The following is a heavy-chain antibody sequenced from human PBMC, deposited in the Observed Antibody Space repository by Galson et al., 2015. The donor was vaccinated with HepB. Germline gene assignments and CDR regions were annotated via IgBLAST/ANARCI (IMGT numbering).Heavy chain of an antibody. D-gene: IGHD5-24*01. V-gene: IGHV1-18*01. CDR1: GYTFPRFS. Sequence: VKVSCKASGYTFPRFSISWLRQAPGQGLVWMGWISGYDVNVRYAQKFQGRLTMTTDTSTSTAHLDLRSLRSDDSAVYYCARGGLATIGGPTFDYWGQGTLVTVSS. CDR3: ARGGLATIGGPTFDY. CDR2: ISGYDVNV. J-gene: IGHJ4*02.